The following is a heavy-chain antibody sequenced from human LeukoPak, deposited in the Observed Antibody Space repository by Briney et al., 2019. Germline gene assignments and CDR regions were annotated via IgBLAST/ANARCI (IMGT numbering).Heavy chain of an antibody. J-gene: IGHJ4*02. CDR2: IYTGGST. D-gene: IGHD7-27*01. V-gene: IGHV3-66*01. CDR1: GFTISSNY. Sequence: GGSLRLSCAASGFTISSNYMSWVRQAPGKGLEWISVIYTGGSTSYADSVKGRFTISRDSSTNTLFLQMNSLRAEDTAVYYCARASTLRTGDAHWGQGTLATVSS. CDR3: ARASTLRTGDAH.